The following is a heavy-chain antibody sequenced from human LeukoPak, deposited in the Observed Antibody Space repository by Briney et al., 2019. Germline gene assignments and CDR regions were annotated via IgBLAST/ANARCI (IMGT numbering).Heavy chain of an antibody. Sequence: SETLSLTCTVSGGSISSSHCYWSWIRQPAGKGLEWIGRIYTSENINYNPSLKSRVIISVDTSKNQVSLKLSSVTAADTAVYYCARGGYNWFDPWGQGTLVTVSS. CDR1: GGSISSSHCY. V-gene: IGHV4-61*02. J-gene: IGHJ5*02. CDR3: ARGGYNWFDP. CDR2: IYTSENI. D-gene: IGHD3-16*01.